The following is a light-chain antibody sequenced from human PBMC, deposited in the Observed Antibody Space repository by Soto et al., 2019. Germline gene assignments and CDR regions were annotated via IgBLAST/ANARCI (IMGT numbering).Light chain of an antibody. CDR2: EVN. CDR3: SSYAGTNRFEV. J-gene: IGLJ2*01. CDR1: SSDVGSYNY. V-gene: IGLV2-8*01. Sequence: QSALTQPPSASGSPGQSVAISCTGTSSDVGSYNYVSWYQQHPGKAPKLMIYEVNKRPSGVPDRFSGSKSGNTASLTVSGLQAEDEADYYCSSYAGTNRFEVFGGGTTLTVL.